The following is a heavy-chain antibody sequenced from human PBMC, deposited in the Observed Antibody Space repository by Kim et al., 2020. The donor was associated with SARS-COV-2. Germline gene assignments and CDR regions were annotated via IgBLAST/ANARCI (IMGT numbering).Heavy chain of an antibody. J-gene: IGHJ5*02. CDR2: SGGRT. Sequence: SGGRTNNNPPLRTRVTISVDTSKNQFSLELGSVTAADTAVYYCARGFDPWGQGTLVTVSS. V-gene: IGHV4-59*08. CDR3: ARGFDP.